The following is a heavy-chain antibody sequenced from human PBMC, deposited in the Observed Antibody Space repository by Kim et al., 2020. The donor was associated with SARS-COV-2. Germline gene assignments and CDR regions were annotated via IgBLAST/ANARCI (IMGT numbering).Heavy chain of an antibody. CDR1: GYSFTSYW. V-gene: IGHV5-51*01. Sequence: GESLKISCRGSGYSFTSYWIGWVRQMPGKGLERMGIIYPGDSDSRYSPSFQGQVTISADKSISTAYLQLSSLKASDTAVYYCATQGSSSWKHYFDFWGQGTLVTVSS. CDR2: IYPGDSDS. D-gene: IGHD6-13*01. J-gene: IGHJ4*02. CDR3: ATQGSSSWKHYFDF.